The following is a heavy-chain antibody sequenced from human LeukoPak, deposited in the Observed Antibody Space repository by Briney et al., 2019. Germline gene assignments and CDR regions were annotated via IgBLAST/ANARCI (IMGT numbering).Heavy chain of an antibody. V-gene: IGHV4-59*12. Sequence: PSETLSLTCTVSGGSISSYYWSWIRQPPGKGLEWIGYIYYSGSTYYNPSLKSRVTISVDTSKNQFSLKLSSVTAADTAVYYCARGLRQEYCSGGSCYSGNFDYWGQGTLVTVSS. CDR3: ARGLRQEYCSGGSCYSGNFDY. CDR2: IYYSGST. D-gene: IGHD2-15*01. J-gene: IGHJ4*02. CDR1: GGSISSYY.